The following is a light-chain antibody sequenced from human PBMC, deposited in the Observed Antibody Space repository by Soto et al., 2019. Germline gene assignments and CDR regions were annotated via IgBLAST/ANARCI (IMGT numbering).Light chain of an antibody. CDR1: QSVSSY. CDR2: DAS. CDR3: LQRSNWPPT. V-gene: IGKV3-11*01. J-gene: IGKJ2*01. Sequence: EIVLTQSPATLSLSPGERATLSCRASQSVSSYLAWYQQKPGQAPRLLIYDASNRATGIPARFSGSGSGTDFTRTISSLVPEDFAVYYCLQRSNWPPTCGQGTKLEIK.